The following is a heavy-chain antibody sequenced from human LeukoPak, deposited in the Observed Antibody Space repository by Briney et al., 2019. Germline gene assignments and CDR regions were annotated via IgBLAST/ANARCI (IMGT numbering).Heavy chain of an antibody. V-gene: IGHV4-4*02. Sequence: SETLSLTCAVSGGSISSSNWWSWVRQPPGKGLERIGEIYHSGSTNYNPSLKSRVTISVDKSKNQFSLKLSSVTAADTAVYYCARSWYYYGSGSYTPGWYFDLWGRGTLVTVSS. CDR1: GGSISSSNW. J-gene: IGHJ2*01. CDR3: ARSWYYYGSGSYTPGWYFDL. CDR2: IYHSGST. D-gene: IGHD3-10*01.